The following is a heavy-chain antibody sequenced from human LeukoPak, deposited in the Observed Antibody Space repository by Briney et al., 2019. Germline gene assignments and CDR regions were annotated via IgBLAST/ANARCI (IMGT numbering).Heavy chain of an antibody. J-gene: IGHJ4*02. CDR3: ARGYSSSYWTFDY. D-gene: IGHD6-6*01. CDR2: INHSGST. CDR1: GGSISGYY. V-gene: IGHV4-34*01. Sequence: SETLSLTCTVSGGSISGYYWSWIRQPPGKGLEWIGEINHSGSTNYNPSLKSRVTISVDTSKNQFSLKLSSVTAADTAVYYCARGYSSSYWTFDYWGQGTLVTVSS.